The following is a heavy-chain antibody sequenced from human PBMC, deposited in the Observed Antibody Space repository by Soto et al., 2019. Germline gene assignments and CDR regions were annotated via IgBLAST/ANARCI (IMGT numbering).Heavy chain of an antibody. CDR1: GFTFSPYG. J-gene: IGHJ4*02. V-gene: IGHV3-30*19. CDR3: ARDWGSSGWYRGGDY. Sequence: PGGSLRLSCAASGFTFSPYGMHWVRQAPGKGLEWVAVISHSGGTQFYADSVKGRFTISRDNSKNTLYLQMSSLKAEDTAVYYCARDWGSSGWYRGGDYWGQGTRVTVPQ. D-gene: IGHD6-19*01. CDR2: ISHSGGTQ.